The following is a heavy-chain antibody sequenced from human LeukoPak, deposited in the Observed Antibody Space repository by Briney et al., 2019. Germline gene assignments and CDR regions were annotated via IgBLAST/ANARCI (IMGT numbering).Heavy chain of an antibody. CDR3: ATVTSSSWGNWFDP. CDR1: GYTFTTYD. CDR2: INPNSGGT. D-gene: IGHD6-13*01. J-gene: IGHJ5*02. V-gene: IGHV1-2*02. Sequence: ASVKVSCKASGYTFTTYDISWVRQAPGQGLEWMGWINPNSGGTNYAQKFQGRVTMTRDTSISTAYMELSRLRSDDTAVYYCATVTSSSWGNWFDPWGQGTLVTVSS.